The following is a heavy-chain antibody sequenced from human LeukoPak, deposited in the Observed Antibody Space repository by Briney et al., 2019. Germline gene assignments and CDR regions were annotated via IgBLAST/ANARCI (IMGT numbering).Heavy chain of an antibody. CDR1: GFTFSSYW. J-gene: IGHJ4*02. CDR2: IRSKANSYAT. Sequence: GGSLRLSCAASGFTFSSYWMSWVRQASGKGLEWVGRIRSKANSYATAYAASVKGRFTISRDDSKNTTYLQMNSLKTEDTAVYYCTSRPLLSYYGSGRTRSDYWGQGTLVTVSS. D-gene: IGHD3-10*01. CDR3: TSRPLLSYYGSGRTRSDY. V-gene: IGHV3-73*01.